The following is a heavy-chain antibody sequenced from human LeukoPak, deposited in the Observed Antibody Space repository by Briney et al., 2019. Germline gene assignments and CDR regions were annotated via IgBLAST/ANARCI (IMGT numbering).Heavy chain of an antibody. J-gene: IGHJ6*02. CDR3: ARGSTYDFWSGYWKSYYYYGMDV. Sequence: GASVKLSCNSSGYTFTGYYMHWVRQAPGQGLEWMGWINPNSGGTNYAQRFQGRVTMTRDTSISTAYMELSRLRSDDTAVYYCARGSTYDFWSGYWKSYYYYGMDVWGQGTTVTVSS. CDR2: INPNSGGT. V-gene: IGHV1-2*02. CDR1: GYTFTGYY. D-gene: IGHD3-3*01.